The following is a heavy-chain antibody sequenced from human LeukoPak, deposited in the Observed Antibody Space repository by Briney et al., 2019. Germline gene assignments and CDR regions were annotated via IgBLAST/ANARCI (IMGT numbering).Heavy chain of an antibody. V-gene: IGHV4-34*01. Sequence: SETLSLTCAVYGGSFSGYYWSWIRQPPGKGLEWIGEINHSGSTNYNPSLKSRVTISVDTSKNQFSLKLTSVIAADTAVYYCARDLLWWGQGTLVTVSS. CDR2: INHSGST. CDR3: ARDLLW. CDR1: GGSFSGYY. J-gene: IGHJ4*02. D-gene: IGHD2-21*01.